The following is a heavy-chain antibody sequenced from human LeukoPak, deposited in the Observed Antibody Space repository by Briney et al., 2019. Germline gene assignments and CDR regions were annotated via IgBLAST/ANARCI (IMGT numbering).Heavy chain of an antibody. V-gene: IGHV3-7*05. CDR3: ASTQSFDY. CDR1: GFTFTNYG. J-gene: IGHJ4*02. Sequence: GGSLRLSCAASGFTFTNYGIHWVRQAPGKGLEWVANIKQDGSEKNYVDSVKGRFTVSRDNAKNSLYLQMNSLTVEDTAVYFCASTQSFDYWGQGTLVTVSS. CDR2: IKQDGSEK.